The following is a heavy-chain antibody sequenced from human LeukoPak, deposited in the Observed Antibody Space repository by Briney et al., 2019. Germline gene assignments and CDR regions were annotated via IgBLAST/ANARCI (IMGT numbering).Heavy chain of an antibody. J-gene: IGHJ4*02. CDR3: ALNHDSGSYHY. CDR1: VGSISSSSYY. V-gene: IGHV4-39*01. D-gene: IGHD1-26*01. Sequence: SETLCLTCTVSVGSISSSSYYWGWIRQPPGKGLEWIGNIYYSGSTYYNPPLKSRVTISVDTSKNQFSLKLSSVTAADTAVYYCALNHDSGSYHYWGQGTLVTVSS. CDR2: IYYSGST.